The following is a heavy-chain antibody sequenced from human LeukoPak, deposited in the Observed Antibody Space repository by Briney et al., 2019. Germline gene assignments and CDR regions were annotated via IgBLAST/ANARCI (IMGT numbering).Heavy chain of an antibody. J-gene: IGHJ4*02. D-gene: IGHD1-14*01. CDR2: ISSSSYI. CDR1: GFTFSSYS. Sequence: GGSLRLSCAASGFTFSSYSMNWVRQAPGKGLEWVSSISSSSYIYYADSVKGRFTISRDNAKKSLYLEMNSLRAEDTAVYYCARDRGGKGTSDYWGQGTLVTVSS. V-gene: IGHV3-21*01. CDR3: ARDRGGKGTSDY.